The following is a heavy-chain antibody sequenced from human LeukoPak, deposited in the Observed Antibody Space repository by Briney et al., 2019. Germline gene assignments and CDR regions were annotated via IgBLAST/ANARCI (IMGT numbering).Heavy chain of an antibody. Sequence: PSETLSLTCAVYGGSFSGYYWSWIRQPPGKGLEWIGEINHSGSTNYNPSLKSRVTISVDTSKNQFSLKLSSVTAADTAVYYCARGRKKLTSYCSSTSCYAPFDYWGQGTLVTVSS. CDR2: INHSGST. CDR3: ARGRKKLTSYCSSTSCYAPFDY. J-gene: IGHJ4*02. D-gene: IGHD2-2*01. V-gene: IGHV4-34*01. CDR1: GGSFSGYY.